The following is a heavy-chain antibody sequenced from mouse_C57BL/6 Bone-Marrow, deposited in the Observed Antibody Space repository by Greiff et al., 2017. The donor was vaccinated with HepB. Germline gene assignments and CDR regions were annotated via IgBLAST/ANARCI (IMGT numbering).Heavy chain of an antibody. CDR1: EYEFPSHD. J-gene: IGHJ4*01. CDR2: INSDGGSP. D-gene: IGHD2-2*01. V-gene: IGHV5-2*01. Sequence: EVKLVESGGGLVQPGESLKLSCESNEYEFPSHDMSWVRKTPEKRLELVAAINSDGGSPYYPDTMERRFIISRDNTKKTLYLQMSSLRSEDTALYDCARQIYYGYDDYAMDYWGQGTSVTVSS. CDR3: ARQIYYGYDDYAMDY.